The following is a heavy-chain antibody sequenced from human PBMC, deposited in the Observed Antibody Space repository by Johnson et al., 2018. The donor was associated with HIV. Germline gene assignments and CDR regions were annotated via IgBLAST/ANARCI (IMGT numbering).Heavy chain of an antibody. D-gene: IGHD2-15*01. J-gene: IGHJ3*02. CDR3: VREDSMILPPYHDAFDI. CDR2: IESDDTT. Sequence: VQLVESGGGVVRPGGSLRLSCAASGFTFDDYGMSWVRQAPGKGLEWVSHIESDDTTAYADYVRGRFTISRDNAKNTVYLQMNSLRVEDTAVYYCVREDSMILPPYHDAFDIWGQGTMVTVSS. V-gene: IGHV3-20*04. CDR1: GFTFDDYG.